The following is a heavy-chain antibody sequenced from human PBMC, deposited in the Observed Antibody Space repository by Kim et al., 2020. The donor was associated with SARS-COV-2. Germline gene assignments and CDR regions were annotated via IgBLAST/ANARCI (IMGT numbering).Heavy chain of an antibody. CDR1: GFTFSNYG. CDR3: AKYYYNSGKKGWGMDV. V-gene: IGHV3-23*01. D-gene: IGHD3-10*01. Sequence: GGSLRLSCAASGFTFSNYGMNWVRQAPGKGLEWVSTISGSGTTTFYADSVKGRFTISRDNSRNTLYLQMSSLRADDTAAYYCAKYYYNSGKKGWGMDVWGQGTTVTVSS. J-gene: IGHJ6*02. CDR2: ISGSGTTT.